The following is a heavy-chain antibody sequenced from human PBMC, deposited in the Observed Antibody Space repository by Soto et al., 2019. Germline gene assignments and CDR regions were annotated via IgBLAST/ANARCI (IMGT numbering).Heavy chain of an antibody. CDR1: GGSISSSNW. CDR3: ARVLSSSSWYWFDP. CDR2: IYHSGST. V-gene: IGHV4-4*02. J-gene: IGHJ5*02. D-gene: IGHD6-13*01. Sequence: SETLSLTCAVSGGSISSSNWWSWVRQPPGKGLEWIGEIYHSGSTNYNPSLKSRVTISVDTAKNQFSLKLSSVTAADTAVYYCARVLSSSSWYWFDPWGQGTLVTVSS.